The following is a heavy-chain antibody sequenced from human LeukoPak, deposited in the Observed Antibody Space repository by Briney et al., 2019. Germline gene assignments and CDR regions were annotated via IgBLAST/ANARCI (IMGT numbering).Heavy chain of an antibody. CDR2: IYYSGST. Sequence: PSQTLSLTCTVYGASISSSSYYWGWLRQPPGKGLEWIGSIYYSGSTYYNPSLKSRVTISVDTSKDQFSLKLSSVTAADTAVYYCARGQLLPMYNWFDPWGQGTLVTVSS. D-gene: IGHD2-2*01. J-gene: IGHJ5*02. V-gene: IGHV4-39*01. CDR3: ARGQLLPMYNWFDP. CDR1: GASISSSSYY.